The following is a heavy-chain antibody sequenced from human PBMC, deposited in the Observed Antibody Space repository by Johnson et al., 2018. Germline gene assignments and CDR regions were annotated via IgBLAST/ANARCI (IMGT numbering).Heavy chain of an antibody. V-gene: IGHV3-30*03. CDR2: ISYDGSNK. CDR1: GFTFSNYG. D-gene: IGHD1-20*01. CDR3: ATSLTGTDYYYYMDV. J-gene: IGHJ6*03. Sequence: QVQLQESGGGVVQPGRSLRLSCAASGFTFSNYGIHWVRQAPDKGLEWVAVISYDGSNKYYADSVKGRFTISRDNSKNTLYLQMNSLRAEETAVYYCATSLTGTDYYYYMDVWGKGTTVTVSS.